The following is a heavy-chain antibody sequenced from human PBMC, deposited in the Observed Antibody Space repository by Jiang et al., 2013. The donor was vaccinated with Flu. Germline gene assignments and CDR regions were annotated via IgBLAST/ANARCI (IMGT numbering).Heavy chain of an antibody. CDR2: IIPSLDLT. CDR1: GGTFTKYG. V-gene: IGHV1-69*04. CDR3: AGGGPSGYEEGNWFHP. J-gene: IGHJ5*02. Sequence: SGAEVKMPGSSVKLSCRTSGGTFTKYGVSWLRQAPGQGLEWMGRIIPSLDLTNYARKFQGRVTVTADKFTNTAYMELTGLRHEDTAVYYCAGGGPSGYEEGNWFHPWGQGSSVIVSS. D-gene: IGHD5-12*01.